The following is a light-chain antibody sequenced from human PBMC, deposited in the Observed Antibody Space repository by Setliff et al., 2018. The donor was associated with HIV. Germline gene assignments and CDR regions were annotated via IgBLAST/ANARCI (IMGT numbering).Light chain of an antibody. J-gene: IGLJ1*01. V-gene: IGLV2-8*01. CDR3: SSYAGSNNYV. CDR2: EVS. Sequence: QSVLAQPPPASGSPGQSVTISCTGTSSDLGAYNYVSWYQQHPGKAPKLMIYEVSQRPSGVPDRFSGSKSGNTASLTVSGLQAEDEADYYCSSYAGSNNYVFGSGTKVTVL. CDR1: SSDLGAYNY.